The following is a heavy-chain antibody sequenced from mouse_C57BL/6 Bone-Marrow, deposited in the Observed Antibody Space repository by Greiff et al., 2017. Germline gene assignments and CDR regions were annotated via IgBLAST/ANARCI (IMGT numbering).Heavy chain of an antibody. V-gene: IGHV1-80*01. D-gene: IGHD1-1*02. J-gene: IGHJ4*01. CDR3: ASYGHPYYAMDY. CDR1: GYAFSSYW. CDR2: LHPGDGDT. Sequence: VLLVESGAELVKPGASVKISCKASGYAFSSYWMHWVKQRPGQGLEWIGKLHPGDGDTNYNGKFKGKATLTADKSSSTAYMQLSSLTSEDSAVYVFASYGHPYYAMDYWGQGTTVTVSS.